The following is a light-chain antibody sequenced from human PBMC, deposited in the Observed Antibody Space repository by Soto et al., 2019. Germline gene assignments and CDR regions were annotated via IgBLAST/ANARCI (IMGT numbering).Light chain of an antibody. CDR2: GAS. V-gene: IGKV3-20*01. CDR1: QSVSSNY. J-gene: IGKJ1*01. CDR3: QQYVSSRP. Sequence: EIVLTQSPGTLSLSPGERATLSCRASQSVSSNYLAWYQQRPGQPPRLLIYGASSRATGIPDRFSGSGSGTDFTLTISRLEPEDFAVYYCQQYVSSRPFGQGTKVDI.